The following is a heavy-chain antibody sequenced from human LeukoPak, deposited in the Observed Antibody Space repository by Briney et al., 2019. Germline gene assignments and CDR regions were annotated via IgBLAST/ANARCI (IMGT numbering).Heavy chain of an antibody. CDR1: GGTFISYA. CDR2: IIPIFGTA. D-gene: IGHD5-18*01. J-gene: IGHJ4*02. Sequence: GASVKVSCKASGGTFISYAISWVRQAPGQGLEWMGGIIPIFGTANYVQKFQGRVTITTDESTSTPYMELSSLRSEDTPVYYCARVGNPAGTDTAMVTGFDYWGQGTLVTVSS. CDR3: ARVGNPAGTDTAMVTGFDY. V-gene: IGHV1-69*05.